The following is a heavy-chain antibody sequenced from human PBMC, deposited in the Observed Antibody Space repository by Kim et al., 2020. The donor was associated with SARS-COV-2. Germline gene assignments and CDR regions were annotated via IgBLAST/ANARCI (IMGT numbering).Heavy chain of an antibody. CDR3: VREPNY. CDR2: GSSI. V-gene: IGHV3-11*01. Sequence: GSSIKHADAVSGRFTISRDNAKKSLSLQMNSLTPEDTAVYYCVREPNYWGQGTLVTVSS. J-gene: IGHJ4*02.